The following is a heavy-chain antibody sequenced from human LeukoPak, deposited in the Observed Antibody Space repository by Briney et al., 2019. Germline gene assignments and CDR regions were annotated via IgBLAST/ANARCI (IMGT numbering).Heavy chain of an antibody. CDR3: ARGGSINRSLKY. CDR2: INHGGIT. D-gene: IGHD2-15*01. J-gene: IGHJ4*02. Sequence: GSLRLSCAASGFTFSSYAMSWIRQPPGKGLEWIGEINHGGITTYNPSLKSRVTMSVDTSKNQFSLELSSVTAADTAVYYCARGGSINRSLKYWGQGNLVTVSS. CDR1: GFTFSSYA. V-gene: IGHV4-34*01.